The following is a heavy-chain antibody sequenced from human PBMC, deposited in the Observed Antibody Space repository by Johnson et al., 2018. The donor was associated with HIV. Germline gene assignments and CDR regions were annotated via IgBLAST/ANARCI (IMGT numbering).Heavy chain of an antibody. CDR2: MSYDGRAK. CDR1: RFTFSRYV. Sequence: QVQLVESGGGLVQPGRSLRPTCAVSRFTFSRYVMHWVRKAPAKALEWVAVMSYDGRAKYFVDSVKGRFTISRDNAKNSLYLQMNGLRAEDTAVYYCARVRGYSYGAHAFDIWGQGTMVTVSS. CDR3: ARVRGYSYGAHAFDI. J-gene: IGHJ3*02. V-gene: IGHV3-30*03. D-gene: IGHD5-18*01.